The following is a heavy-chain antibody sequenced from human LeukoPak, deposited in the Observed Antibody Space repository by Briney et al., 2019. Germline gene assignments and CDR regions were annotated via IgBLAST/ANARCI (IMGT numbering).Heavy chain of an antibody. Sequence: GGSLRLSCAASGFTFSAFWMHWVRQAPGKGLEWVSSISSSSSYIYYADSVKGRFTISRDNAKNSLYLQMNSLRAEDTAVYYCARGYSSSWYYFDYWGQGTLVTVSS. V-gene: IGHV3-21*01. CDR1: GFTFSAFW. J-gene: IGHJ4*02. CDR2: ISSSSSYI. D-gene: IGHD6-13*01. CDR3: ARGYSSSWYYFDY.